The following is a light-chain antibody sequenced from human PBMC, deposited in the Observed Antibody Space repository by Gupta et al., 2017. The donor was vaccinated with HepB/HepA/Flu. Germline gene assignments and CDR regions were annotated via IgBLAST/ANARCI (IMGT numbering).Light chain of an antibody. V-gene: IGKV3-20*01. J-gene: IGKJ4*01. CDR2: TTS. CDR1: QTISNNF. CDR3: QQYGSSPLT. Sequence: IVLTQFPGTLSLSPGERATLSCRASQTISNNFLSWFQQKRGQAPRLLIYTTSNRATGIPDRFIGSGSGTDFTLTISRLEPEDFAVYFCQQYGSSPLTFGGGTKVEIK.